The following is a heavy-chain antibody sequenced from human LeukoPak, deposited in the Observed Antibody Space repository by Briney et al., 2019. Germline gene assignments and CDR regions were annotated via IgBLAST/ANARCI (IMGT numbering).Heavy chain of an antibody. D-gene: IGHD3-10*01. Sequence: PGGSLRLSCVASGFIFTSFGVNWVRQAPGKGLEWVSSITHGGQIYYADSVKGRFTISRDNTKNSVYLQMDNLRDDDTAVYFCARDDRYGSGTLGKRFDPWGQGTLVSVSS. CDR3: ARDDRYGSGTLGKRFDP. CDR1: GFIFTSFG. J-gene: IGHJ5*02. CDR2: ITHGGQI. V-gene: IGHV3-21*01.